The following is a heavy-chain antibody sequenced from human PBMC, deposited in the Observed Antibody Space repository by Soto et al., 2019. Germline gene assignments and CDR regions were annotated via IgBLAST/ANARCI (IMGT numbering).Heavy chain of an antibody. D-gene: IGHD6-6*01. J-gene: IGHJ6*02. Sequence: ESLKISCKGSGYSFTSYWISWVRQMPGKGLEWMGRIDPSDSYTNYSPSFQGHVTISADKSISTAYLQWSSLKASDTAMYYCARRSGIAARPGSYGMDVWGQGTTVTVSS. CDR1: GYSFTSYW. CDR3: ARRSGIAARPGSYGMDV. CDR2: IDPSDSYT. V-gene: IGHV5-10-1*01.